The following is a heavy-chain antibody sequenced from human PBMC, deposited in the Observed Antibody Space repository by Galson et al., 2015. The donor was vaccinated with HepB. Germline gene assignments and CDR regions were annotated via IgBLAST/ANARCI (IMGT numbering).Heavy chain of an antibody. CDR3: ARDMRGGCSTTTCSLLDY. CDR1: GFTFSSYA. D-gene: IGHD2-2*01. CDR2: ISGSGGST. V-gene: IGHV3-23*01. J-gene: IGHJ4*02. Sequence: LRLSCAASGFTFSSYAMSWVRQAPGKGLEWVSGISGSGGSTYYADSVKGRFTISRDNSKDTLYLEMNSLRAGDTAVYYCARDMRGGCSTTTCSLLDYWGQGTQVTVSS.